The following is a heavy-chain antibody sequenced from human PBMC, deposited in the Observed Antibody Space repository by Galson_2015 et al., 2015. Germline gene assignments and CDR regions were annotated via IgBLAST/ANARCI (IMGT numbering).Heavy chain of an antibody. CDR3: AKVGGGYYGSGSYYLQYYFDY. CDR1: GFTFSSYA. Sequence: SLRLSCAASGFTFSSYAMSWVRQAPGKGLEWVSAISGSGGSTYYADSVKGRFTISRDNSKNTLYLQMNSLRAEDTAVYYCAKVGGGYYGSGSYYLQYYFDYWGQGTLVTVSS. CDR2: ISGSGGST. V-gene: IGHV3-23*01. J-gene: IGHJ4*02. D-gene: IGHD3-10*01.